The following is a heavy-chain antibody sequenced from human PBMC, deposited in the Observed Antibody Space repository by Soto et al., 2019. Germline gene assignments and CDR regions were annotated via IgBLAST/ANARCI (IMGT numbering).Heavy chain of an antibody. CDR3: ARGGRIVDTGIGYYYYHAMDV. V-gene: IGHV1-46*01. D-gene: IGHD5-18*01. Sequence: ASVNVSCKASGYTFTSYYIHWVRQAPGHGLEWMGIFNPTGDTASYAQKLQGRVTMTRDTSTGTAYMELGSLRSEDTAVYYCARGGRIVDTGIGYYYYHAMDVWGQGTTVTVSS. J-gene: IGHJ6*02. CDR2: FNPTGDTA. CDR1: GYTFTSYY.